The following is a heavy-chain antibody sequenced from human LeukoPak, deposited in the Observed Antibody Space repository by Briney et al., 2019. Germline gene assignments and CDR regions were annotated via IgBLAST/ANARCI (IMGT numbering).Heavy chain of an antibody. J-gene: IGHJ6*02. D-gene: IGHD2-2*02. CDR2: IYSGGDT. CDR1: GFFVSNNY. Sequence: GGSLRLSCAASGFFVSNNYMSWVRQAPGKGLDWVSVIYSGGDTYYADSVKGRFTISRDNAKNSLYLQMNSLRAEDTAVYYCARDGKGYCSSTSCYIPGYYGMDVWGQGTTVTVSS. CDR3: ARDGKGYCSSTSCYIPGYYGMDV. V-gene: IGHV3-53*01.